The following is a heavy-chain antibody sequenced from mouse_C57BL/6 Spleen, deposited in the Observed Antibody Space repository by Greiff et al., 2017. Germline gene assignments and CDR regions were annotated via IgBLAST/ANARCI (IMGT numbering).Heavy chain of an antibody. CDR1: GFTFSDYG. D-gene: IGHD1-1*01. CDR3: ARGGFITTVGRFDY. Sequence: EVQGVESGGGLVKPGGSLKLSCAASGFTFSDYGMHWVRQAPEKGLEWVAYISSGSSTIYYADTVKGRFTLSRDNAKNTLFLQMTRLRSEDTAMYYCARGGFITTVGRFDYWGQGTTLTVSS. CDR2: ISSGSSTI. J-gene: IGHJ2*01. V-gene: IGHV5-17*01.